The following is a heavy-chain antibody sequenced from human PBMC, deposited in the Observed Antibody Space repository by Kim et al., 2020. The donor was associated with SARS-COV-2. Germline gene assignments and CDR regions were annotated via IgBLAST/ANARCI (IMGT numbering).Heavy chain of an antibody. J-gene: IGHJ4*02. Sequence: GGSLRLSCAASGFTFSSYAMSWVRQAPGKGLEWVSAISGSGGSTYYADSVKGRFTIPRDNSKNTLYLQMNSLRAEDTAVYYCAKGAYCSGGSCYSIFFDYWGQGTLVTVSS. CDR1: GFTFSSYA. D-gene: IGHD2-15*01. CDR3: AKGAYCSGGSCYSIFFDY. CDR2: ISGSGGST. V-gene: IGHV3-23*01.